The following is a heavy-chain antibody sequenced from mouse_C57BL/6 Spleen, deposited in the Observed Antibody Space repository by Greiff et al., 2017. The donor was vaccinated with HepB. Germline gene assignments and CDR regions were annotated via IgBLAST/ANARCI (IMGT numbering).Heavy chain of an antibody. CDR3: ARGYYYFDY. CDR1: GFTFSDYG. Sequence: EVKLMESGGGLVKPGGSLKLSCAASGFTFSDYGMHWVRQAPEKGLEWVAYISSGSSTIYYADTVKGRFTISRDNAKNTLFRQMTSLRYEDTAMYYCARGYYYFDYWGKGTTLTVSS. CDR2: ISSGSSTI. J-gene: IGHJ2*01. D-gene: IGHD2-3*01. V-gene: IGHV5-17*01.